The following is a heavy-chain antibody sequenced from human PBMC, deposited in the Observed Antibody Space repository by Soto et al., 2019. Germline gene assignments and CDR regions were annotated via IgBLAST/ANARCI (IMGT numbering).Heavy chain of an antibody. CDR2: MNPSSGNT. CDR1: GYTFTSYD. V-gene: IGHV1-8*01. J-gene: IGHJ5*02. CDR3: ARWSDIVVVVAPTGFDP. D-gene: IGHD2-15*01. Sequence: QVQLVQSGAEVKKPGASVKVSCKASGYTFTSYDINWVRQATGQGLEWMGWMNPSSGNTGYAQKFQGRVTMTRNTSISTAYMELSSLRSEDTAVYYCARWSDIVVVVAPTGFDPWGQGTLVTVSS.